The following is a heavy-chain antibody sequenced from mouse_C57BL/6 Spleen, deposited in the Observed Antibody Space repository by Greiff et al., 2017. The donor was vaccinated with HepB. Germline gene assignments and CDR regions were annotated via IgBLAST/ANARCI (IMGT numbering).Heavy chain of an antibody. Sequence: EVQLVESGPGLVKPSQSLSLTCSVTGYSITSGYYWNWIRQFPGNKLEWMGYISYDGSNNYNPSLKNRISITRDTSKNQFFLKLNSVTTEDTATYYCARDHWDVWYFDVWGTGTTVTVSS. V-gene: IGHV3-6*01. CDR2: ISYDGSN. CDR1: GYSITSGYY. D-gene: IGHD4-1*01. CDR3: ARDHWDVWYFDV. J-gene: IGHJ1*03.